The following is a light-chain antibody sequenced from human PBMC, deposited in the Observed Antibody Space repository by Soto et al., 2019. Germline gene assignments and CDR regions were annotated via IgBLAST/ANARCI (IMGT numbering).Light chain of an antibody. CDR3: QQYYNSPIT. Sequence: DIVMTQSPDCLAVSLGERATINCRSSQSLLSSSNNKNYLAWYQQRPGQPPKLLISWASNRDFGVPDRFSGSGSGADFTLTINSLQPEDVAVYYCQQYYNSPITFGQGTRLEN. V-gene: IGKV4-1*01. J-gene: IGKJ5*01. CDR2: WAS. CDR1: QSLLSSSNNKNY.